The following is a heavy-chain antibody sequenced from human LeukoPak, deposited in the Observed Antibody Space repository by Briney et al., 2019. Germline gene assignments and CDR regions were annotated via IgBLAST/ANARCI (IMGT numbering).Heavy chain of an antibody. J-gene: IGHJ4*02. Sequence: GTSLRLSCAASGFIFSSYPMHWLRQAPGRGLEWVGVISFDGRIKDYADSVKGRFTISRDDSKNTLYVHMNSPRSDDTAVYFCARDLFLGTPDFFDYWGQGTLVTVSS. D-gene: IGHD3-16*01. CDR1: GFIFSSYP. V-gene: IGHV3-30*04. CDR3: ARDLFLGTPDFFDY. CDR2: ISFDGRIK.